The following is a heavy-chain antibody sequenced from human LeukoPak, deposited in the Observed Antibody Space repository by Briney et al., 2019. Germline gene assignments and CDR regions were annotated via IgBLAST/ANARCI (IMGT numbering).Heavy chain of an antibody. CDR1: GFTFSSYS. CDR2: IKQDGSEK. D-gene: IGHD3-10*01. J-gene: IGHJ4*02. CDR3: AKTYYYGSGGAY. V-gene: IGHV3-7*01. Sequence: PGGSLRLSCAASGFTFSSYSMNWVRQAPGKGLEWVANIKQDGSEKYYVDSVKGRFTISRDNAKNSLSLQMNSLRAEDTAIYYCAKTYYYGSGGAYWGQGTLVTVSS.